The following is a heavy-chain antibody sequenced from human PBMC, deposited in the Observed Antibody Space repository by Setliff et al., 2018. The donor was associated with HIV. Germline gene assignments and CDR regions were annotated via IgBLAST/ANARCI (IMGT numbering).Heavy chain of an antibody. CDR2: IDPDRGDT. CDR3: AWGTQRPIDS. V-gene: IGHV1-69-2*01. D-gene: IGHD3-16*01. Sequence: VASVKVSCKVSGYIFPDYYIQWVRQAPGKGLEWMGLIDPDRGDTVYAEKFQGRVTITADRSIDTGYMTLSSLTSDDTAMYFCAWGTQRPIDSWGQGTLVTVSS. CDR1: GYIFPDYY. J-gene: IGHJ4*02.